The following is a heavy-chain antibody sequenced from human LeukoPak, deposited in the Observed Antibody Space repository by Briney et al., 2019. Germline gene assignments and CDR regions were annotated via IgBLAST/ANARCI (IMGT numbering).Heavy chain of an antibody. CDR1: GGSFSGYY. CDR2: INHSGST. Sequence: PSETLSLTCAVYGGSFSGYYWSWIRQPPGKGLEWIGEINHSGSTNYNPSLKSRVTISVDTSKNQFSLKLSSVTAADTAVYYCARYGSYGSGSYAPRDAFDIWGQGTMVTVSS. CDR3: ARYGSYGSGSYAPRDAFDI. J-gene: IGHJ3*02. D-gene: IGHD3-10*01. V-gene: IGHV4-34*01.